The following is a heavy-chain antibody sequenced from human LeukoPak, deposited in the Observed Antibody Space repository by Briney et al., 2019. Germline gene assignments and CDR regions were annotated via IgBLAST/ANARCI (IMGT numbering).Heavy chain of an antibody. D-gene: IGHD6-19*01. J-gene: IGHJ3*02. CDR3: ARTGRDYNSGWFSKVAAFDI. CDR1: GDTFSNYA. CDR2: IIPIFSTT. Sequence: GASVKVSCKASGDTFSNYAISWVRQAPGQGLEWMGGIIPIFSTTNYAQKFRGRLTITADESTGTAYLELSSLRSDDTATYYCARTGRDYNSGWFSKVAAFDIWGQGTMVTVSS. V-gene: IGHV1-69*13.